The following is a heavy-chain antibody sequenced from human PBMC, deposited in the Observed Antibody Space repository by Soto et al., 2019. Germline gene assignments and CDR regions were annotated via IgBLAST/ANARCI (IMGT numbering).Heavy chain of an antibody. D-gene: IGHD3-9*01. J-gene: IGHJ4*02. CDR3: VKLTDY. Sequence: GLSLRLSCAASGFAVSSYDVHWVRQAPAKGLEFVAGISPNGAGPYYADSVKGRSTISRDNSKNTLYLQMSSLTHDDTAVYDCVKLTDYWALGTLVTVSS. CDR2: ISPNGAGP. CDR1: GFAVSSYD. V-gene: IGHV3-64D*06.